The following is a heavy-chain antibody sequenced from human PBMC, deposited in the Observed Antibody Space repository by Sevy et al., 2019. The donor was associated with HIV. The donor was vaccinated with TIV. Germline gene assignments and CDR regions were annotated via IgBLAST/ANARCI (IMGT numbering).Heavy chain of an antibody. V-gene: IGHV3-53*01. Sequence: GGSLRLSCAVSGFTVSSNFMSWVRQAPGKGLEWVSVIWLTSTTYYADSVKGRFTISRDNSKNTVYLDMSSLRAADTAVYYCARGKHVSDYYGSFDYWGQGTLVTVSS. D-gene: IGHD3-3*01. J-gene: IGHJ4*02. CDR1: GFTVSSNF. CDR3: ARGKHVSDYYGSFDY. CDR2: IWLTSTT.